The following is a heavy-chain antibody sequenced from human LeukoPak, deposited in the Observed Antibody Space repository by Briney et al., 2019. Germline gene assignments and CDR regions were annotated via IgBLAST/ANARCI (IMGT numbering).Heavy chain of an antibody. Sequence: SETLSLTCTVSGGSISNSNYCWGWTRQPPGKGLEWIGSISYSGSTYYNPSLKSRVSISVDTSKNQFSLKVTSVTAADTAVFYCARHYVDIRTVGASYYYYGLDVWGQGTTVTVSS. J-gene: IGHJ6*02. CDR1: GGSISNSNYC. CDR2: ISYSGST. D-gene: IGHD3-16*02. V-gene: IGHV4-39*01. CDR3: ARHYVDIRTVGASYYYYGLDV.